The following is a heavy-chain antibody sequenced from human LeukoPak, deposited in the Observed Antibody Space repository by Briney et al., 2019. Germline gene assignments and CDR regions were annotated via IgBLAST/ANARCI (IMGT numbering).Heavy chain of an antibody. D-gene: IGHD5-12*01. CDR1: GFTFSSHG. CDR3: AKVLLYSGYVGPFDY. J-gene: IGHJ4*02. Sequence: GGSLRLSCAASGFTFSSHGMHWVRQAPGKGLEWVAVISNDGINKYYADSVKGRFTISRDNSKNTLYLQMNSLRVEDTAVHHCAKVLLYSGYVGPFDYWGQGTVVTVSS. V-gene: IGHV3-30*18. CDR2: ISNDGINK.